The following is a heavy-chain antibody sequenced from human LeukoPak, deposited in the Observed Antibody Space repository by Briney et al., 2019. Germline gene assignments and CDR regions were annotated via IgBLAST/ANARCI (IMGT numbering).Heavy chain of an antibody. CDR1: GGSISSTNW. J-gene: IGHJ4*02. CDR3: ARHVPARITIFGVVIGYYFDY. Sequence: PSETLSLTCGVSGGSISSTNWWSWVRQPPGRGLEWIGEISLGGVTNYNPPLKSRVTMSLDTSKNQFSLKLSSVTAADTAVYYCARHVPARITIFGVVIGYYFDYWGQGTLVTVSS. V-gene: IGHV4-4*02. CDR2: ISLGGVT. D-gene: IGHD3-3*01.